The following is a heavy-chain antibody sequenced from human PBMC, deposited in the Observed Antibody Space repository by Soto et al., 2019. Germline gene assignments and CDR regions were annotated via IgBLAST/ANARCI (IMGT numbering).Heavy chain of an antibody. D-gene: IGHD3-10*01. CDR2: ITSKRYGGTA. V-gene: IGHV3-49*03. CDR1: GFSFGDNA. Sequence: GGSLRLSCTTSGFSFGDNAMIWFRQAPGKGLEWVSFITSKRYGGTAEYAASVKGRFTISRDDSKSVAYLQMNSLKTEDTAVYYCSKFPPNNSGSRGYFAPWGQGTLVTVSS. CDR3: SKFPPNNSGSRGYFAP. J-gene: IGHJ5*02.